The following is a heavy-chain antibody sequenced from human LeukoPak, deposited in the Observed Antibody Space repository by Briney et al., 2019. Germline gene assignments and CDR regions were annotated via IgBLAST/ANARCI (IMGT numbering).Heavy chain of an antibody. CDR3: GRQGYTASHYFLDY. CDR1: SGSIRSYY. Sequence: SETLSLTCTVSSGSIRSYYWGWVRQPPGKGLEWIGRIYTTGTTQYNPSPKSRVTMSVDTSANQFSLNLRSVTAADTAVYYCGRQGYTASHYFLDYWSQGTLVAVS. V-gene: IGHV4-4*07. J-gene: IGHJ4*02. CDR2: IYTTGTT. D-gene: IGHD2-2*02.